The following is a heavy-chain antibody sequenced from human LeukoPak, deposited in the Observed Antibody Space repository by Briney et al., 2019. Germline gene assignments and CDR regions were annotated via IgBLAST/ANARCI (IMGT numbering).Heavy chain of an antibody. J-gene: IGHJ4*02. V-gene: IGHV4-59*01. D-gene: IGHD6-6*01. CDR2: IYYSGST. CDR3: ARGGRYSSSTYDY. CDR1: GGSISSYY. Sequence: PSETLSLTCTVSGGSISSYYWSWIRQPPGKGLEWIGYIYYSGSTNYNPSLKSRVTISVDTSKNQFSLKLSSVTAADAAVYYCARGGRYSSSTYDYWGQGTLVTVSS.